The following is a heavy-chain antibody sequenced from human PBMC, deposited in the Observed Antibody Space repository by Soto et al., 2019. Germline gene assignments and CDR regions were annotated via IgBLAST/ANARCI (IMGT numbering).Heavy chain of an antibody. J-gene: IGHJ4*02. D-gene: IGHD3-3*01. CDR1: GLNFDDFA. V-gene: IGHV3-9*01. CDR3: AKGRYDFWSPYYFDS. CDR2: ITWNSRVL. Sequence: PGGSLRLSCVGTGLNFDDFAMHWVRQAPGKGLEWVSGITWNSRVLAYADSVEGRFTISRDNARNSLYLQMDSLRDEDTALYYCAKGRYDFWSPYYFDSWGQGTLVTVSS.